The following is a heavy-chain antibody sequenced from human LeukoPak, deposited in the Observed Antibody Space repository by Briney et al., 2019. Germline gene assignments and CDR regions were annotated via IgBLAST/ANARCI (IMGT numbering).Heavy chain of an antibody. CDR2: ISANDGDT. D-gene: IGHD6-13*01. CDR3: AKGDSSSEYYWYYGMDV. J-gene: IGHJ6*04. CDR1: GFTFSSYA. V-gene: IGHV3-23*01. Sequence: GGSLRLSCTASGFTFSSYAMSWVRQAPGKGLEWVSAISANDGDTYYADSVKGRFTISRDNSKNTLYLQMNSLRAEDTAVYYCAKGDSSSEYYWYYGMDVWGKGTTVTVSS.